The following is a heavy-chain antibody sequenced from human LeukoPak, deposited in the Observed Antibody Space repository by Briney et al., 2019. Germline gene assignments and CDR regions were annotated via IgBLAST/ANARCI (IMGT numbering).Heavy chain of an antibody. Sequence: GGSLRLSCAASGFTFSSYSMNWVRQAPGKGLEWVSSISSSSSYIYYADSVKGRFTISRDNAKNSLYLQMNSLRAEDTAVYYCAKDLSGSGWLNWFDPWGQGTLVTVSS. CDR1: GFTFSSYS. D-gene: IGHD6-19*01. CDR2: ISSSSSYI. CDR3: AKDLSGSGWLNWFDP. V-gene: IGHV3-21*04. J-gene: IGHJ5*02.